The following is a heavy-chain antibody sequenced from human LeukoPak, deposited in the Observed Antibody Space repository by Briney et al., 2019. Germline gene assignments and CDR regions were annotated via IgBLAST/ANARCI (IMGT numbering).Heavy chain of an antibody. Sequence: SETLSLTCTVSGGSFSSSSYYWGWIRQPPGKGLEWIGSIYYSGSTHYNPSLKSRVTISVDTSKNQFSLKLSSVTAADTAVYYCARDGSGWYYYYYYMDVWGKGITVTVSS. CDR1: GGSFSSSSYY. D-gene: IGHD6-19*01. J-gene: IGHJ6*03. CDR2: IYYSGST. V-gene: IGHV4-39*02. CDR3: ARDGSGWYYYYYYMDV.